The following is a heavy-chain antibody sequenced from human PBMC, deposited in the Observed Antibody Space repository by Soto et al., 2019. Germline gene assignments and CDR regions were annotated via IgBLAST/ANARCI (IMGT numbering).Heavy chain of an antibody. V-gene: IGHV1-8*01. CDR2: VNPNNGDT. CDR3: AKVSRKGSAIDFDY. Sequence: QVQLVQSGAELKKPGASVKVSCKASGYTFSNYDMNWVRQATGQGPEWIGWVNPNNGDTGYAQKFQGRVTLTTDIATTTPYMELTSLRSEDPAIYYCAKVSRKGSAIDFDYWGQGTLITVSS. CDR1: GYTFSNYD. J-gene: IGHJ4*02. D-gene: IGHD3-10*01.